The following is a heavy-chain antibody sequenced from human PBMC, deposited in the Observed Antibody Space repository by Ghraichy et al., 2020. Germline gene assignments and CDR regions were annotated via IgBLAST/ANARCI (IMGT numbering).Heavy chain of an antibody. V-gene: IGHV3-43*02. CDR2: ISGDGGST. CDR1: GFTFDDYA. J-gene: IGHJ6*02. Sequence: GGSLRLSCAASGFTFDDYAMHWVRQAPGKGLEWVSLISGDGGSTYYADSVKGRFTISRDNSKNSLYLQMNSLRTEDTALYYCAKDIGPFPYYYYGMDVWGQGTTVTVSS. CDR3: AKDIGPFPYYYYGMDV.